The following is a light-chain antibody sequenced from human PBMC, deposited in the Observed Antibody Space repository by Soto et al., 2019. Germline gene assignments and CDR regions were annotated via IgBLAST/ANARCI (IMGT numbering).Light chain of an antibody. J-gene: IGLJ2*01. V-gene: IGLV2-14*01. Sequence: QSVLTQPASVSGSPGQSITISCTGTSSDVGGYNYVSWYQQHPGKAPKLMIYAVSNRPSGVSNRFSGSKSGNTASLTISGLQAEDEADYYCSSYTSSSTPSFGGGTKLTVL. CDR2: AVS. CDR1: SSDVGGYNY. CDR3: SSYTSSSTPS.